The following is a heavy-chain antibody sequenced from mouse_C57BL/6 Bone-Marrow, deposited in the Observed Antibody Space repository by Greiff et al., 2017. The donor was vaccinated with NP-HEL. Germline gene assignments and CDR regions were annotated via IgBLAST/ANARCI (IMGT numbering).Heavy chain of an antibody. D-gene: IGHD1-3*01. CDR2: INPNYGTT. CDR3: ARSITTVVAGDY. V-gene: IGHV1-39*01. Sequence: VQLKESGPELVKPGASVKISCKASGYSFTDYNMNWVKQSNGKSLEWIGVINPNYGTTSYNQKLKGTATLTGAQSSSTAYMQLTRLPSEASAVYDCARSITTVVAGDYWGQGTTLTVSS. CDR1: GYSFTDYN. J-gene: IGHJ2*01.